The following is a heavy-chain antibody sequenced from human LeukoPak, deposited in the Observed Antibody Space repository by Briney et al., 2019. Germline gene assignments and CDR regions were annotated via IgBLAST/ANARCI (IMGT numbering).Heavy chain of an antibody. CDR2: IYSGGNT. J-gene: IGHJ3*02. Sequence: GGSLRLSCAVSGFTVSTNYMNWVRQAPGEGLEWVSVIYSGGNTYYADSVKGRFTISRDNSKNTLFLQMDSLRAEDTAMYYCARDFFGWSYDVSDIWGQGTVVTVSS. CDR3: ARDFFGWSYDVSDI. V-gene: IGHV3-53*01. CDR1: GFTVSTNY. D-gene: IGHD3-10*01.